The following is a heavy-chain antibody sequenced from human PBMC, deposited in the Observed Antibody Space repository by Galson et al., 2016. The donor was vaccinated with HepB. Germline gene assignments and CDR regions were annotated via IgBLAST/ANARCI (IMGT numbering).Heavy chain of an antibody. CDR3: TKNSYYYNSAEDY. CDR2: IHYSGNS. J-gene: IGHJ4*02. Sequence: VRQSPERGLEWIADIHYSGNSNYNPSLKSPLTISVDRSKNQFSLKLSSVTAADTAVYFCTKNSYYYNSAEDYWGQGTLVTVSS. D-gene: IGHD3-10*01. V-gene: IGHV4-4*01.